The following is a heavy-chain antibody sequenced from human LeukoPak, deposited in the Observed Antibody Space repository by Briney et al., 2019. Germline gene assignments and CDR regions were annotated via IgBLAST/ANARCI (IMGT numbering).Heavy chain of an antibody. CDR3: TRDWYHAFDF. Sequence: GGSLRLSCAASGFTFNNAWMNWVRQAPGRGLEWVGRIKKRSDGGTTDYAAPVKDRFIISRDDSQDTLYLQMNTLKTEDTAVYYCTRDWYHAFDFWGQGTVVTVSS. CDR2: IKKRSDGGTT. D-gene: IGHD3-9*01. V-gene: IGHV3-15*07. CDR1: GFTFNNAW. J-gene: IGHJ3*01.